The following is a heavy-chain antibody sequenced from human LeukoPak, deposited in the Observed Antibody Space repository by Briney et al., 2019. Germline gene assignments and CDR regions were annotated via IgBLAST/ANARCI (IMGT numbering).Heavy chain of an antibody. V-gene: IGHV4-4*07. CDR3: ARRAATWKMVRSRSSGYMDV. J-gene: IGHJ6*03. D-gene: IGHD3-10*01. Sequence: SETLSLTCTVSGGSISSYYWSWIRQPAGKGLEWIGRIYTSGSTNYNPSLKSRVTMSVDTSKNQFSLKLSSVTAADTAVYYCARRAATWKMVRSRSSGYMDVWGKGTTVTVSS. CDR2: IYTSGST. CDR1: GGSISSYY.